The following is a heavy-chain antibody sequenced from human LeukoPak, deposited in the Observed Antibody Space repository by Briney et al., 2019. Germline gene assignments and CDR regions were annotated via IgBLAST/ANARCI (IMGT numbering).Heavy chain of an antibody. J-gene: IGHJ4*02. Sequence: ASVKVSCKASGYTFTNFYIHWVRQAPGQRREWMGEINPSGGTTSYAQKFQGRVAMTRDTSTTTVYMDLSGLTSEDTAVYYCARTIVDGGTNYWGQGTLVTVSS. D-gene: IGHD2/OR15-2a*01. CDR1: GYTFTNFY. CDR3: ARTIVDGGTNY. V-gene: IGHV1-46*01. CDR2: INPSGGTT.